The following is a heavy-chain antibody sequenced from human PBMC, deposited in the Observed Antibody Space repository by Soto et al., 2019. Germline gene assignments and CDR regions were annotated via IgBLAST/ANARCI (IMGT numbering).Heavy chain of an antibody. CDR2: IGIGSSTK. Sequence: TSETLSLTCAVSGGSIGSGGYSWSWIRQAPGKGLEWVSYIGIGSSTKYYADSVKGRFTISRDNAKNSLYLQMNSLRAEDTAVYYCARDQLYYIDISGRPLNAFAFSAKGTMV. D-gene: IGHD3-22*01. J-gene: IGHJ3*01. V-gene: IGHV3-48*01. CDR1: GGSIGSGGYS. CDR3: ARDQLYYIDISGRPLNAFAF.